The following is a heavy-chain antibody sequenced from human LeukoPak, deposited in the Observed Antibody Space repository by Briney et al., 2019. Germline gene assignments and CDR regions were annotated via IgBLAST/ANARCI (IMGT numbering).Heavy chain of an antibody. CDR2: ISTDGGGT. V-gene: IGHV3-64D*06. J-gene: IGHJ4*02. CDR1: GFTFNIYA. CDR3: VKYHNSCYSV. Sequence: PGGSLRLSCSASGFTFNIYAMHWVRQAPGKGLEYVSAISTDGGGTYYADSVKGRFTISRDNSKNTLYLQMSSLRTEDTAVYYCVKYHNSCYSVWGRGTLVAVSS. D-gene: IGHD2-21*01.